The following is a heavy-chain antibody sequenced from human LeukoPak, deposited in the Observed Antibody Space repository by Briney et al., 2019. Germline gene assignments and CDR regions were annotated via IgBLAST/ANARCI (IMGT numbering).Heavy chain of an antibody. V-gene: IGHV4-59*01. CDR3: ARRTWGAFDI. Sequence: PSETLSLTCTVSGGSLSSYYWSWIRQPPGKGLEWIGYIYYSGSTNYNPSLKSRVTISVDTSKNQFSLKLSSVTAADTAVYYCARRTWGAFDIWGQETMVTVSS. J-gene: IGHJ3*02. CDR1: GGSLSSYY. CDR2: IYYSGST. D-gene: IGHD7-27*01.